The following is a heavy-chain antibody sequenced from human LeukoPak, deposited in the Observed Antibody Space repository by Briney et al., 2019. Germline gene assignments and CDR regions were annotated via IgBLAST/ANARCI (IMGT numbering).Heavy chain of an antibody. CDR1: GXTVSSNY. D-gene: IGHD6-13*01. Sequence: GGSLRLSCAASGXTVSSNYMSWVRQAPGKGLEWVSVIYSGGSTYYADSVKGRFTISRDNSKNTLYLQMNSLRAEDTAVYYCAREAAAGGYFDYWGQGALVTVSS. CDR2: IYSGGST. V-gene: IGHV3-66*01. J-gene: IGHJ4*02. CDR3: AREAAAGGYFDY.